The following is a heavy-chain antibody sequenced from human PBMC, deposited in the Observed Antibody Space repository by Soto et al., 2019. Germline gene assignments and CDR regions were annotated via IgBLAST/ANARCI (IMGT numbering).Heavy chain of an antibody. J-gene: IGHJ6*02. CDR1: GFTFSIYA. V-gene: IGHV3-30-3*01. Sequence: GGSLRLSCTASGFTFSIYAMHWVRQAPGKGLECVAIISYDGTMIDYAGSVKGRFTISRDNSKNTLYLQMNSLTTEDTAVYYCARRDFYCRGRNCYSGDYAMDVWGQGTTVTVS. CDR3: ARRDFYCRGRNCYSGDYAMDV. CDR2: ISYDGTMI. D-gene: IGHD2-15*01.